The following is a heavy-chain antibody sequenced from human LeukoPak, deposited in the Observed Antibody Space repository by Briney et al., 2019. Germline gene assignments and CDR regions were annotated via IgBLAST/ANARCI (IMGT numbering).Heavy chain of an antibody. V-gene: IGHV3-7*03. J-gene: IGHJ6*02. CDR2: INRDGSER. CDR1: GFTFSNHW. Sequence: GGSLRLSCAASGFTFSNHWMTWVRQAPGKGLEWVANINRDGSERYYVDSVKGRFTISRDDAKSSLYLQMNSLRAEDTAVYYCARRNAMDVWGQGTTVIVFS. D-gene: IGHD2-2*01. CDR3: ARRNAMDV.